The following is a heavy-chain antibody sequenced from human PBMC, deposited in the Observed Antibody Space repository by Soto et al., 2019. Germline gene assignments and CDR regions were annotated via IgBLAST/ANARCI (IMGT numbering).Heavy chain of an antibody. CDR3: ARDPRAPPTSDP. Sequence: ASVKVSCKASGYTFTIYYMHWVLQAPGQGLEWMGIINPSGGSTSYAQKFQGRVTMTRDTSTSTVYMELSSLRSEDTAVYDGARDPRAPPTSDPRGPAPRLTLAS. V-gene: IGHV1-46*03. J-gene: IGHJ5*02. CDR1: GYTFTIYY. CDR2: INPSGGST.